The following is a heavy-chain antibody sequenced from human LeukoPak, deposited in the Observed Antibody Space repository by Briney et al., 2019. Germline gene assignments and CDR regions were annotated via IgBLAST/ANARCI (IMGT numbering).Heavy chain of an antibody. D-gene: IGHD3-22*01. CDR2: ISAYNGYT. CDR1: GYIFTSSG. CDR3: ARSKGPYCYDRSGYRDY. V-gene: IGHV1-18*01. Sequence: ASVKVSCKASGYIFTSSGISWVRQAPGQGLEWMGWISAYNGYTNYAQMFQDRVTMTTDTSTTTAYMELRSLRSDDTAVYYCARSKGPYCYDRSGYRDYWGQGTLVTVSS. J-gene: IGHJ4*02.